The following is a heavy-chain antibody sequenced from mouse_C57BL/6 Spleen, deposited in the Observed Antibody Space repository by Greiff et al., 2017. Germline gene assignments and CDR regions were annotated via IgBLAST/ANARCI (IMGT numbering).Heavy chain of an antibody. CDR1: GYTFTSYW. V-gene: IGHV1-55*01. D-gene: IGHD1-1*01. CDR2: IYPGSGST. CDR3: ARGDYGGAMDY. J-gene: IGHJ4*01. Sequence: VQLQQPGAELVKPGASVKVSCKASGYTFTSYWITWVKQRPGQGLEWIGDIYPGSGSTNYNEKFKSKATLTVDTSSSTAYMLLSSLTSEDAAVYYCARGDYGGAMDYWGQGTSVTVSS.